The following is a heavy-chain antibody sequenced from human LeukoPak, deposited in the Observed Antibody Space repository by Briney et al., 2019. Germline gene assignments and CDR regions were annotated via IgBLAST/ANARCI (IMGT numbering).Heavy chain of an antibody. Sequence: PGGSLRLSCAASAFTFSSYWMSWVRQAPGKGPEWVANIKEDGSEIHYVDSVKGRFTISRDNAKNSLYLQMNSLRAEDTAVYYCARHVLLWFGELYFGYWGQGTLVTVSS. CDR3: ARHVLLWFGELYFGY. J-gene: IGHJ4*02. CDR1: AFTFSSYW. CDR2: IKEDGSEI. D-gene: IGHD3-10*01. V-gene: IGHV3-7*01.